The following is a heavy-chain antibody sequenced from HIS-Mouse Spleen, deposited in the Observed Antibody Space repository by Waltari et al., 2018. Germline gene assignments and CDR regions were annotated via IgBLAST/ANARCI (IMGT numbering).Heavy chain of an antibody. CDR3: ARDRGIAARPNWFDP. CDR1: GYTFTSYY. D-gene: IGHD6-6*01. CDR2: INPSGGST. V-gene: IGHV1-46*03. Sequence: QVQLVQSGAEVKKPGASVKVSCKASGYTFTSYYMHWLRQAPGQGLEWMGIINPSGGSTSYAQKFQGRVTMTRDTSTSTVYMELSSLRSEDTAVYYCARDRGIAARPNWFDPWGQGTLVTVSS. J-gene: IGHJ5*02.